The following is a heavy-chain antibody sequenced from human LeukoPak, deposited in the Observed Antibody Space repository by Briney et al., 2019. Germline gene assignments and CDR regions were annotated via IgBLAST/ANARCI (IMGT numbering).Heavy chain of an antibody. CDR2: IYHSGSS. Sequence: SETLSLTCAVSGLSISSGYYWGWIRQPPGKGLEWIGSIYHSGSSYYNPSLRSRVAMSVDTSRNQFSLKLTSVTAADTAVYYCARGSQSFYYDSSGYPFDSWGLGTLVTVSS. CDR1: GLSISSGYY. J-gene: IGHJ4*02. V-gene: IGHV4-38-2*01. CDR3: ARGSQSFYYDSSGYPFDS. D-gene: IGHD3-22*01.